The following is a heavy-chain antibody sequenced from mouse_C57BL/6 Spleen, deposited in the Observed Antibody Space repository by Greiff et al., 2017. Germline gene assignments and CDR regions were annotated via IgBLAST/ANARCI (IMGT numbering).Heavy chain of an antibody. V-gene: IGHV8-12*01. D-gene: IGHD1-1*01. CDR1: GFSLSTSGMG. Sequence: QVTLKESGPGILQSSQTLSLTCSFSGFSLSTSGMGVSWIRQPSGKGLEWLAHIYWDDDKRYNPSLKSRLTISKDTSRNQVFLKITSVDTADTATYYCARSFGVLRVLHYYAMGYWGQGTSVTVSS. CDR2: IYWDDDK. CDR3: ARSFGVLRVLHYYAMGY. J-gene: IGHJ4*01.